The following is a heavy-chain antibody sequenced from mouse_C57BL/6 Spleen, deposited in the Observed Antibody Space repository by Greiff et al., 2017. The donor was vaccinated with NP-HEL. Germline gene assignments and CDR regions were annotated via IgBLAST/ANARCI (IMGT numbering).Heavy chain of an antibody. D-gene: IGHD1-1*01. CDR3: ARKGFYGSSLYYFDY. CDR1: GYTFTSYW. CDR2: IDPSDSYT. J-gene: IGHJ2*01. Sequence: QVQLQQPGAELVMPGASVKLSCKASGYTFTSYWMHWVKQRPGQGLEWIGEIDPSDSYTNYNQKFKGKSTSTVDKSSSTAYMQLSSLTSEDSAVYYCARKGFYGSSLYYFDYWGQGTTHTVSS. V-gene: IGHV1-69*01.